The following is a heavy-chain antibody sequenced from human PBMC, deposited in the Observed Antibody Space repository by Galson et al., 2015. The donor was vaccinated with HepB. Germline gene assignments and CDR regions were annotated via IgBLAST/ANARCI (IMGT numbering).Heavy chain of an antibody. J-gene: IGHJ4*02. CDR2: ISYDGRNK. Sequence: SLRLSCAASGFTFNNYALHWVRQAPGKGPEWVALISYDGRNKYYADSVKGRFTISRDNSKNTLYLQMNSLGAEDSAVYYCGRDFSYGSLDFGNWGQGTLVTVFS. V-gene: IGHV3-30*04. CDR3: GRDFSYGSLDFGN. D-gene: IGHD6-6*01. CDR1: GFTFNNYA.